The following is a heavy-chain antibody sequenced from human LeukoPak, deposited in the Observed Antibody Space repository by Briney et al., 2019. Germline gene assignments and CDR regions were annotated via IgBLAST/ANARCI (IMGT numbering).Heavy chain of an antibody. J-gene: IGHJ4*02. CDR3: ARDKAVGPTLLDY. V-gene: IGHV3-21*01. Sequence: PGGSLRLSCAASGFTFSSYSFNWVRQAPGKGLEWVSSISSSRNDIYYADSVKGRFTISRDNVKSSLYLQMNSLRAEDTAVYYCARDKAVGPTLLDYWGQGTLVTVSS. CDR1: GFTFSSYS. D-gene: IGHD1-26*01. CDR2: ISSSRNDI.